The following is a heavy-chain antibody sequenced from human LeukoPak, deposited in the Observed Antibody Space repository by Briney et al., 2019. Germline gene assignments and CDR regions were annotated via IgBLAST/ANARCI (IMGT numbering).Heavy chain of an antibody. CDR2: INSDGSST. Sequence: PGGSLRLSCAASGFTFSSYWMHWVRQAPGEGLVWVSRINSDGSSTTYADSVKGRFTVSRDNAKNTLYLQMNSLRAEDTAVYYCARDQSGSFLYWGQGTLVTVSS. D-gene: IGHD1-26*01. V-gene: IGHV3-74*01. J-gene: IGHJ4*02. CDR1: GFTFSSYW. CDR3: ARDQSGSFLY.